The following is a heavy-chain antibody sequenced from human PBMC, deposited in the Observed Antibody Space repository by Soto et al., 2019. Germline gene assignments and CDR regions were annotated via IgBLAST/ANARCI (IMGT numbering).Heavy chain of an antibody. CDR1: GFTFSTYS. D-gene: IGHD3-10*01. CDR3: ARDFYGSWSSSKAFDH. V-gene: IGHV3-48*01. J-gene: IGHJ4*02. Sequence: VQLVESGGGLVQPGGSLRLSCVASGFTFSTYSMNWVRQAPGKGLEWVSYITTSGDTIYHADSVKGRFTISRDNAKHSLYLQMNSLRAEDTAVYYCARDFYGSWSSSKAFDHWGQGTLVTVSP. CDR2: ITTSGDTI.